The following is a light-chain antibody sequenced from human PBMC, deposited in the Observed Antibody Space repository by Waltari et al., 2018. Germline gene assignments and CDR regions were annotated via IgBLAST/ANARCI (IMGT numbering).Light chain of an antibody. V-gene: IGLV2-23*01. Sequence: QSALTQPASVSGSPGQSLTISCPGTSSDVGSYNLVSWYQHHPGKAPKLMIYEGTQRPSGVSDRFSGSKSGDTASLTISGLQAEDEADYYCCSYVRDITWVFGGGTKLTVL. CDR3: CSYVRDITWV. J-gene: IGLJ3*02. CDR1: SSDVGSYNL. CDR2: EGT.